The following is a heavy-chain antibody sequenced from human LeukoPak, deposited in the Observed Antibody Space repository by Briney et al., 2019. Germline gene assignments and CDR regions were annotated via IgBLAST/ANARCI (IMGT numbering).Heavy chain of an antibody. CDR3: TSGPHRINYYGDLPSDAFDI. V-gene: IGHV1-18*01. CDR2: ISAYNGNT. J-gene: IGHJ3*02. D-gene: IGHD4-17*01. Sequence: GASVKVSCKASGYTFTSYGISWVRQAPGQGLEWMGWISAYNGNTNYAQKLQGRVTMTRDMSTSTVYMELSSLRSEDTAVYYCTSGPHRINYYGDLPSDAFDIWGQGTMVTVSS. CDR1: GYTFTSYG.